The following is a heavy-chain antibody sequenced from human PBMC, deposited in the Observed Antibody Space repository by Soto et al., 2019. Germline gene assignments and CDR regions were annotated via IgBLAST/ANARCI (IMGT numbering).Heavy chain of an antibody. D-gene: IGHD3-10*01. V-gene: IGHV2-5*02. J-gene: IGHJ4*02. Sequence: QITLKESGPTLVKPTQTLTLTCTFSGFSLSTSGVGVAWIRQPPGKALEWLALIYWDDDKRYSPSLKSRHTSPKDTSKNQPVIRMTYMCPVDTATYYCPQFSREFHLILSHYWFDYWGQGILVTVSS. CDR1: GFSLSTSGVG. CDR3: PQFSREFHLILSHYWFDY. CDR2: IYWDDDK.